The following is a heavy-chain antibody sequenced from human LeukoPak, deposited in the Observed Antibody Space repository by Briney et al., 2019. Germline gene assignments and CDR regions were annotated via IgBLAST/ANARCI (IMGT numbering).Heavy chain of an antibody. D-gene: IGHD5-18*01. J-gene: IGHJ6*03. CDR1: GFTFSSYW. CDR2: IKQDGSEK. V-gene: IGHV3-7*01. Sequence: GGSLRLSCAASGFTFSSYWMSWVRQAPGKGLEWVANIKQDGSEKYYVDSVKGRFTISRDNAKNSLYLQMNSLRAEDTAVYYCARGRGSSYGDYYMDVWGKGTTVTISS. CDR3: ARGRGSSYGDYYMDV.